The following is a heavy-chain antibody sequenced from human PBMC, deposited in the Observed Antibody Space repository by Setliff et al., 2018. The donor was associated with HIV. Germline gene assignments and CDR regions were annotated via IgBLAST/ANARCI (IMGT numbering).Heavy chain of an antibody. D-gene: IGHD6-19*01. Sequence: SQTLSLTCVISGASVSSNSAAWNWIRQSPSRGLEWLGRTYYRSKWYNDYAVSVKSRITINPDTSKNQFSLQLNSVTPEDTAVYYCARDSIAVAARAFDIWGQGTMVTVSS. CDR1: GASVSSNSAA. CDR3: ARDSIAVAARAFDI. J-gene: IGHJ3*02. V-gene: IGHV6-1*01. CDR2: TYYRSKWYN.